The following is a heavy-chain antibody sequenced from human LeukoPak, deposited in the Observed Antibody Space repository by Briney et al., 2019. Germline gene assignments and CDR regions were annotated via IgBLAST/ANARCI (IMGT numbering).Heavy chain of an antibody. Sequence: GGSLRLSCAASGFTINSNYMNCVRQAPGKGLEWVSVIYSGGSTYYADSVRGRFTISTDNSKNTLYLQMNSLRAEDTAVYYCARPPREDYDDSSGYYKEEYFEYWGQGTLVTVSS. D-gene: IGHD3-22*01. CDR2: IYSGGST. V-gene: IGHV3-53*01. CDR1: GFTINSNY. CDR3: ARPPREDYDDSSGYYKEEYFEY. J-gene: IGHJ1*01.